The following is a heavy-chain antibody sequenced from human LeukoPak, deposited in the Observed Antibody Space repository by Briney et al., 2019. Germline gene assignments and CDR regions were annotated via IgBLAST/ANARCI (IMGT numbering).Heavy chain of an antibody. J-gene: IGHJ6*02. V-gene: IGHV4-61*01. D-gene: IGHD1-1*01. CDR1: GGSVSSGSYY. Sequence: SETLSLTCTVSGGSVSSGSYYWSWIRQPPGKGLEWIGYIYYSGSTNYNPSLKSRVTISVDTSKNQFSLKLSSVTAADTAVYYCARDERLDGMDVWGQGTTVTVSS. CDR2: IYYSGST. CDR3: ARDERLDGMDV.